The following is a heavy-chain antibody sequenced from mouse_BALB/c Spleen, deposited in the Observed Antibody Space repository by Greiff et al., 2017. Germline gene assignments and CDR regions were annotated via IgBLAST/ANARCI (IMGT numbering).Heavy chain of an antibody. D-gene: IGHD2-4*01. Sequence: VQLQQSGPELVKPGASVTISCKASGYSFTGYFMNWVMQSHGKSLEWIGRINPYNGDTFYNQKFKGKATLTVDKSSSTAHMELRSLASEDSAVYYCARAEMITTGRFAYWGQGTLVTVSA. CDR2: INPYNGDT. V-gene: IGHV1-20*02. J-gene: IGHJ3*01. CDR3: ARAEMITTGRFAY. CDR1: GYSFTGYF.